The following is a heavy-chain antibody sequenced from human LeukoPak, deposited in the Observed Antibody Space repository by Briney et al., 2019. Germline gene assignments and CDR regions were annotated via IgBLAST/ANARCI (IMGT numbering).Heavy chain of an antibody. D-gene: IGHD6-6*01. CDR1: GYTFTSYD. CDR2: MNPNSGNT. V-gene: IGHV1-8*03. CDR3: ARTTSRSSSSSWGY. Sequence: ASVRVSCKASGYTFTSYDIIWVRQATGQGLEWMGWMNPNSGNTGYAQKFQGRVTITRNTSISTAYMELSSLRSEDTAVHYCARTTSRSSSSSWGYWGQGTLVTVSS. J-gene: IGHJ4*02.